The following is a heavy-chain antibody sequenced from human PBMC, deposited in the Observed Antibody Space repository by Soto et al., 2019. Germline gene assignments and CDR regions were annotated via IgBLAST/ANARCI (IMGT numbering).Heavy chain of an antibody. CDR1: GFTFSSYA. CDR2: IDGSGGDK. V-gene: IGHV3-23*01. J-gene: IGHJ4*02. Sequence: VQLLESGGGLVQPGGSLRLSCAASGFTFSSYAMGWVRQAPGKGLEWVSGIDGSGGDKSFADSVKGRFTISRDNSKNMLYLHMYSPRAEDTARYYCAKEIVAAAYAETSPFDFWGQGTLVTVSS. D-gene: IGHD2-15*01. CDR3: AKEIVAAAYAETSPFDF.